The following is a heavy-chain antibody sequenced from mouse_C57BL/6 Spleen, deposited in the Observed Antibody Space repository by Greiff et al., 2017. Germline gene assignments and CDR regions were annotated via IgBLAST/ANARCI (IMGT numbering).Heavy chain of an antibody. D-gene: IGHD5-2*01. Sequence: EVKLVESGGGLVKPGGSLKLSCAASGFTFSDYGMHWVRQAPEKGLEWVAYISSGSSTIYYADTVKGRFTISRDNAKNTLFLQMTSLRSEDTAMYYCARREYYAMDYWGQGTSVTVSS. J-gene: IGHJ4*01. CDR3: ARREYYAMDY. V-gene: IGHV5-17*01. CDR2: ISSGSSTI. CDR1: GFTFSDYG.